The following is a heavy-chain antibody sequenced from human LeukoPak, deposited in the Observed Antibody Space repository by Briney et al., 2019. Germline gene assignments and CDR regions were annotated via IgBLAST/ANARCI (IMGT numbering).Heavy chain of an antibody. CDR2: IIQSGST. Sequence: SETLSLTCAVYGGSFSGYSWSWIRQPPGKGLEWIGEIIQSGSTNYNPSLKSRVTISVDTSKNQFSLKLSSVTAADTAVYYCARVHYDFWSGYYPGYYYYMDVWGKGTTVTVSS. CDR3: ARVHYDFWSGYYPGYYYYMDV. D-gene: IGHD3-3*01. V-gene: IGHV4-34*12. CDR1: GGSFSGYS. J-gene: IGHJ6*03.